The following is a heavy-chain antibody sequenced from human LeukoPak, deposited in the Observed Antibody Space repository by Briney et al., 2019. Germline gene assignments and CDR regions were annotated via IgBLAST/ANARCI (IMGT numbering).Heavy chain of an antibody. CDR1: GGSISSYY. CDR2: IYYSGST. D-gene: IGHD3-3*01. Sequence: PSETLSLTCTVSGGSISSYYWSWIRQPPGKGLEWIRYIYYSGSTNYNPSLKSRVTISVDTSKNQFSLKLSSVTAADTAVYYCARHAVGGLNFDYWGQGTLVTVSS. CDR3: ARHAVGGLNFDY. J-gene: IGHJ4*02. V-gene: IGHV4-59*08.